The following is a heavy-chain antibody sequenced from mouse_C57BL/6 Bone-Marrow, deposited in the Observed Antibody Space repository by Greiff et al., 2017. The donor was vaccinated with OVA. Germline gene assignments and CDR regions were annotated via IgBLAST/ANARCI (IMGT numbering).Heavy chain of an antibody. J-gene: IGHJ3*01. CDR1: GYTFTSYW. V-gene: IGHV1-72*01. Sequence: QVQLKQPGAELVKPGASVKLSCKASGYTFTSYWMHWVKQRPGRGLEWIGRIDPNSGGTKYNEKFKSKATLTVDKPSSPAYMQLSSLTSEDSAVYYCARRGSSGYWFAYWGQGTLVTVSA. CDR3: ARRGSSGYWFAY. D-gene: IGHD3-2*02. CDR2: IDPNSGGT.